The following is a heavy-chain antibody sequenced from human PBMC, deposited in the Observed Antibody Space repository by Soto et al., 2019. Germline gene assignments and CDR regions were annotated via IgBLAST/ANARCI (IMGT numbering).Heavy chain of an antibody. J-gene: IGHJ4*02. CDR1: GFTFSSYS. V-gene: IGHV3-21*01. CDR2: ISSGSSYI. Sequence: GGSLRLSCAASGFTFSSYSMNWVRQAPGKGLEWVSSISSGSSYIYYADSVKGRFTISRDNSKNTLYLQMNSLRIEDTAVYYCARELERVFDYWGQGTLVTVSS. D-gene: IGHD1-1*01. CDR3: ARELERVFDY.